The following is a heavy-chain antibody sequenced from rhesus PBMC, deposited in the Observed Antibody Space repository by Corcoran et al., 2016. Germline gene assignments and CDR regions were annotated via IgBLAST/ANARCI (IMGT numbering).Heavy chain of an antibody. CDR3: ARVGYDSGSSEYFEF. CDR2: INPYNGNP. J-gene: IGHJ1*01. CDR1: GYTFTDYY. D-gene: IGHD3-28*01. Sequence: QVQLVQSGAEVKKPGSSVKVSCKASGYTFTDYYMHWVRQAPLQGLEWMGWINPYNGNPTYAQKFQGIVTMTRDTSTSTAYMELSSLRSEDTAVYYCARVGYDSGSSEYFEFWGQGALVTVSS. V-gene: IGHV1S2*01.